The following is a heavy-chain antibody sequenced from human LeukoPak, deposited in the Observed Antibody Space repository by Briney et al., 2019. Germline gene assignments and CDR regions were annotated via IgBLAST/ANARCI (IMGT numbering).Heavy chain of an antibody. CDR3: VSPRGFSYGYFDY. CDR1: GGSISSSSAY. V-gene: IGHV4-39*01. Sequence: SETLSLTCTVSGGSISSSSAYWGSIRQPPGKGLGWIGSIYYSKNTYYNPSLKSRVTISADTSKNQFSLTLGSVSATDTAVYYCVSPRGFSYGYFDYWGQGTLVTVSS. D-gene: IGHD5-18*01. J-gene: IGHJ4*02. CDR2: IYYSKNT.